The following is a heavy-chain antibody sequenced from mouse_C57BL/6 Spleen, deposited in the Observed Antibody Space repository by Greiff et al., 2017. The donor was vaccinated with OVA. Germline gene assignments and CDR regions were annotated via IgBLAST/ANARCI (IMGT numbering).Heavy chain of an antibody. D-gene: IGHD2-3*01. Sequence: EVQVVESGPELVKPGASVKMSCKASGYTFTDYNMHWVKQSHGKSLEWIGYINPNNGGTSYNQKFKGKATLTVNKSSSTAYMELRSLTSEDSAVYYCARGWSNWYFDVWGTGTTVTVSS. V-gene: IGHV1-22*01. J-gene: IGHJ1*03. CDR2: INPNNGGT. CDR3: ARGWSNWYFDV. CDR1: GYTFTDYN.